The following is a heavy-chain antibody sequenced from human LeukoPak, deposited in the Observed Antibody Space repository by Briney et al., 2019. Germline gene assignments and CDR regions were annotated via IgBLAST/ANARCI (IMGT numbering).Heavy chain of an antibody. D-gene: IGHD6-13*01. J-gene: IGHJ6*03. CDR3: AKDATAVVGTVYMDV. Sequence: GSLRLSCAASGFTVSSNYMSWVRQAPGKGLEWVANIKQDGTEKYYVDSVKGRFTISRDNAKNTLYLQMNSLRAEDTAVYYCAKDATAVVGTVYMDVWGTGTTVTISS. CDR1: GFTVSSNY. V-gene: IGHV3-7*01. CDR2: IKQDGTEK.